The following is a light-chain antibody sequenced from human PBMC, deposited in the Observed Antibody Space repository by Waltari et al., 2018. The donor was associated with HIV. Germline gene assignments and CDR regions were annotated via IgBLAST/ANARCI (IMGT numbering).Light chain of an antibody. CDR3: LLSIDGDLL. CDR2: DST. CDR1: AGVVTRGHC. J-gene: IGLJ2*01. Sequence: QPVVTQEPSLTVSQGGTVTLTCASSAGVVTRGHCPHWFQQRSGQAPKTLIFDSTNRYSWTHGRFSGSFLEDKAALTLTGAQIEDDADYFCLLSIDGDLLFGGGTKLTVL. V-gene: IGLV7-46*01.